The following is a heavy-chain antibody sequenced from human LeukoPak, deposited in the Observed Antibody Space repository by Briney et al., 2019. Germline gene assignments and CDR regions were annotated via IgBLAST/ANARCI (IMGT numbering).Heavy chain of an antibody. CDR2: IYYGRVFDSEST. CDR1: GYSISSGYY. J-gene: IGHJ6*03. V-gene: IGHV4-38-2*02. Sequence: SETLSLTCTVSGYSISSGYYWGWIRRPPGKGLEWIGTIYYGRVFDSESTYYNPSLKSRVTMSGDTSKNQFSLKLSSVTAADTAAYYCARLGYCSGGSCYYYYYMDVWGKGTTVTVSS. CDR3: ARLGYCSGGSCYYYYYMDV. D-gene: IGHD2-15*01.